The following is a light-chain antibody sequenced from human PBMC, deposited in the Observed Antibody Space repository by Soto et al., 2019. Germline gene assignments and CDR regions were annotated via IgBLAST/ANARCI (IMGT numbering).Light chain of an antibody. CDR3: QHYAGGSRIT. CDR2: GAS. V-gene: IGKV3-20*01. Sequence: EIVMTQSPGTLSLSPVERATLSCMASQSVSSRLSWYQQKPGQAPRLLISGASSRATFIPDRFSGSGVGTDFTLTISRLEPEDFALYYCQHYAGGSRITFGQGTRLEIK. J-gene: IGKJ5*01. CDR1: QSVSSR.